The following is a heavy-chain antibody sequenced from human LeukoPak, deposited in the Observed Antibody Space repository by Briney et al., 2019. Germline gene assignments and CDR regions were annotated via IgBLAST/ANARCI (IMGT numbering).Heavy chain of an antibody. V-gene: IGHV3-30*18. CDR1: GFTFSSYG. CDR2: ISYDGSNK. CDR3: AKSSYRVTSIHSFDH. J-gene: IGHJ4*02. D-gene: IGHD2-21*02. Sequence: GGSLRLSCAASGFTFSSYGMHWVRQAPGKGLEWVAVISYDGSNKYYADSVKGRFTISRDNSKNTLYLQMNSLRAEDTAVYYCAKSSYRVTSIHSFDHWGQGTLVTVSS.